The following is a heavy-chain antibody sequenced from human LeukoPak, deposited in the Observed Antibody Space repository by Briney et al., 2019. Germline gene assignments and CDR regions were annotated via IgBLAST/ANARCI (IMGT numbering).Heavy chain of an antibody. D-gene: IGHD3-10*01. CDR3: ARDLTVRGVTEDY. J-gene: IGHJ4*02. CDR1: GYTFTGYY. V-gene: IGHV1-2*02. CDR2: INPNSGGT. Sequence: ASVKVSCKASGYTFTGYYMHWVRQAPGQGLEWMGWINPNSGGTNYAQKFQGRVTITRDTSISTAYMELSRLRSYDTAVYYCARDLTVRGVTEDYWGQGTLVTVSS.